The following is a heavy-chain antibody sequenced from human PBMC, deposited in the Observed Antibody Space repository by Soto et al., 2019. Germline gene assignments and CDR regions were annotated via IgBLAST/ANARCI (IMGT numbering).Heavy chain of an antibody. V-gene: IGHV4-30-4*01. CDR2: IDYSGNT. D-gene: IGHD5-18*01. Sequence: PSQTLSLTYTVSSGSISSGDYFWTWVRQPPGKGLGWIGYIDYSGNTYYDPSLKSRVTISIHTSKNQFSLTLTSMTAADTAVYDCAREFTGYSYGPGEVYWGQGTLVTVSS. CDR1: SGSISSGDYF. CDR3: AREFTGYSYGPGEVY. J-gene: IGHJ4*02.